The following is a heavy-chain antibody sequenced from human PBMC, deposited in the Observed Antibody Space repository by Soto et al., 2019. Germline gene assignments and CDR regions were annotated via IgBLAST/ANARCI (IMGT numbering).Heavy chain of an antibody. CDR2: IIPIFGTA. V-gene: IGHV1-69*13. CDR1: VGTFSSYA. J-gene: IGHJ4*02. D-gene: IGHD3-22*01. CDR3: AREVYSSGYSH. Sequence: SVQVPCKASVGTFSSYAISWVRQAPGQGLEWMGGIIPIFGTANYAQKFQGRVTITADESTSTAYMELSSLRSEDTAVYYCAREVYSSGYSHWGQGTQVTVSS.